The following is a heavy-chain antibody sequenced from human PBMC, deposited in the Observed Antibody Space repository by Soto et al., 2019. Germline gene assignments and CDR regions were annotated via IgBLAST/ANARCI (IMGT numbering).Heavy chain of an antibody. D-gene: IGHD6-13*01. J-gene: IGHJ4*02. V-gene: IGHV1-69*13. CDR1: GGTFSSYA. CDR3: ARGFGEIEYSSSRPGD. CDR2: IIPIFGTA. Sequence: ASVKVSCKASGGTFSSYAISWVRQAPGQGLEWMGGIIPIFGTANYAQKFQGRVTITADESTSTAYMELSSLRSEDTAVYYCARGFGEIEYSSSRPGDWGQGTLVTVSS.